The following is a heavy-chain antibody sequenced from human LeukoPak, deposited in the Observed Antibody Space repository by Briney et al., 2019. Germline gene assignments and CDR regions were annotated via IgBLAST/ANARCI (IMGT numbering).Heavy chain of an antibody. J-gene: IGHJ4*02. CDR2: INHSGST. CDR1: GGSFSGYY. V-gene: IGHV4-34*01. CDR3: ARVPQIAVAGSISYYFDY. Sequence: SETLSLTCAVYGGSFSGYYWSWIRQPPGLGLEWIGEINHSGSTNYTTSLKSRVTISVDTSNNHFSLKLSSVTAADTAVYYCARVPQIAVAGSISYYFDYWGQGTLVTVSS. D-gene: IGHD6-19*01.